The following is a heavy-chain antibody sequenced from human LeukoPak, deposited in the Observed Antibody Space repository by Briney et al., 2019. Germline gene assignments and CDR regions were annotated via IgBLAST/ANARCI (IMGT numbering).Heavy chain of an antibody. Sequence: QAGGSLRLSCAASGFTFSSYAMSWVCQAPGKGLEWVSAISGSGGSTYYADSVKGRFTISRDNSKNTLYLQMNSLRAEDTAVYYCAGSKVQLRLGDFLPFDQWGQGTLVAVSS. CDR3: AGSKVQLRLGDFLPFDQ. V-gene: IGHV3-23*01. CDR1: GFTFSSYA. CDR2: ISGSGGST. J-gene: IGHJ4*02. D-gene: IGHD3-10*01.